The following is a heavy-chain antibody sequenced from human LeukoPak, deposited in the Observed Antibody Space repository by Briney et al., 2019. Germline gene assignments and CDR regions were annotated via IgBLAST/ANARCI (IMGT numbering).Heavy chain of an antibody. CDR2: LWHGGTT. CDR3: ARSTHCNSDTCHNGGYFFDY. J-gene: IGHJ4*02. Sequence: SQTLSLTCSVSGYSITSGYYWAWIRPPPGKELEWIGSLWHGGTTYYSPSLASRATISVDTSKNQFSLNLNSVTGADTAVYSCARSTHCNSDTCHNGGYFFDYWGESTLVPVSS. D-gene: IGHD2/OR15-2a*01. V-gene: IGHV4-38-2*02. CDR1: GYSITSGYY.